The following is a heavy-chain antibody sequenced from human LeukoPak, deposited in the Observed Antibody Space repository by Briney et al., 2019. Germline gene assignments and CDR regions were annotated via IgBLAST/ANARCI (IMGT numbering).Heavy chain of an antibody. D-gene: IGHD6-6*01. J-gene: IGHJ4*02. CDR1: GGSISSGSYY. CDR2: IYTSGST. V-gene: IGHV4-61*02. Sequence: PSETLSVTCTVSGGSISSGSYYWSWIRQPAGKGLEWIGRIYTSGSTNYNPSLKSRVTISVDKSKNQFSLKLSSVTAADTAVYYCARSYPRPSDYWGQGTLVTVSS. CDR3: ARSYPRPSDY.